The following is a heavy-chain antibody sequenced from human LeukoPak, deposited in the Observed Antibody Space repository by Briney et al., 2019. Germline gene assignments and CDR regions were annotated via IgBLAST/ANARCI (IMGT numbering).Heavy chain of an antibody. J-gene: IGHJ4*02. Sequence: GASVKVSCKASGYTFTGYYMHWVRQSPGQGLEWMGWINPNSGGTNYAQKFQGRVTMTRDTSISTAYMEVSRLTSDDTAVFYCAREGSGYPCWGEGTLVTVSS. D-gene: IGHD5-12*01. CDR2: INPNSGGT. CDR3: AREGSGYPC. CDR1: GYTFTGYY. V-gene: IGHV1-2*02.